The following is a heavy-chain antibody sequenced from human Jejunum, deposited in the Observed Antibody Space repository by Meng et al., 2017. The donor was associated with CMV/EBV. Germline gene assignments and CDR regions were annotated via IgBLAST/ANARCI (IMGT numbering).Heavy chain of an antibody. CDR3: TSPWGYCSSTSCYEAFDI. CDR2: IRRKPYNYAT. J-gene: IGHJ3*02. D-gene: IGHD2-2*01. CDR1: GSV. Sequence: GSVMHWVRQASGKGLGWVGRIRRKPYNYATEYAASVKGRFTISRDDSKNTAYLQMNSVKIEDTAVYYCTSPWGYCSSTSCYEAFDIWGQGTMVTVSS. V-gene: IGHV3-73*01.